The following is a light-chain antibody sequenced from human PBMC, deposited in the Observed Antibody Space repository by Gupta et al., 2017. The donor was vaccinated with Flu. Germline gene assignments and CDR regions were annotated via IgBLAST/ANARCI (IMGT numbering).Light chain of an antibody. Sequence: GDRVTITCRASQGISSNLAWYQQKPGKAPKLLLYAASTLQSGVPSRFSGSGSGTNFTLTISCLQSEDFATYYCQQYYSYPLTFGGGTKVEIK. V-gene: IGKV1-8*01. CDR1: QGISSN. CDR2: AAS. J-gene: IGKJ4*01. CDR3: QQYYSYPLT.